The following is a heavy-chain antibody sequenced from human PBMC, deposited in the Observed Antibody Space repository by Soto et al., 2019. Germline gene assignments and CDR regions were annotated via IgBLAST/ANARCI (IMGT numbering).Heavy chain of an antibody. V-gene: IGHV3-74*01. D-gene: IGHD3-9*01. CDR1: GFTFSSFF. CDR3: ARDQNVLRYFDWPYYGMDV. J-gene: IGHJ6*02. CDR2: ISGVGGTI. Sequence: GGSLRLSCAASGFTFSSFFMHWVRQVPGEVLEWVSRISGVGGTISYADSVKGRFTISRDNAKNTLYLQMNSLRDEDTAVYYCARDQNVLRYFDWPYYGMDVWGQGTTVTVSS.